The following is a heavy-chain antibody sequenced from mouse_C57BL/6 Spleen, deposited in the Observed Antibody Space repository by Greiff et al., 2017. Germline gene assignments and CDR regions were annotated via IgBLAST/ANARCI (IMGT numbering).Heavy chain of an antibody. D-gene: IGHD2-4*01. Sequence: VQLQQSVAELVRPGASVKLSCTASGFNIKNTYMHWVKQRPEQGLEWIGRIDPANGNTKYAPKIQGKATLTADTSSNPAYLQLSSLPSADTAIYDCARDGYYDYKFLYYFDYWGQGTTLTVSS. CDR2: IDPANGNT. CDR3: ARDGYYDYKFLYYFDY. CDR1: GFNIKNTY. V-gene: IGHV14-3*01. J-gene: IGHJ2*01.